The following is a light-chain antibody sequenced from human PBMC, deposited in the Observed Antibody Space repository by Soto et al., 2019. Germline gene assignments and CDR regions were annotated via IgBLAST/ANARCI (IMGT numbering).Light chain of an antibody. J-gene: IGLJ3*02. V-gene: IGLV2-11*01. CDR2: DVT. Sequence: QSALTQPRSVSGSPGQSVTISCIGTNDDVGAYDYVSWYQQRPGTAPKVIIHDVTKRPSGVPDRFSGSKSGITASLTISGLQAADEADYYCCSYTGTYAWVFGGGTKLTVL. CDR1: NDDVGAYDY. CDR3: CSYTGTYAWV.